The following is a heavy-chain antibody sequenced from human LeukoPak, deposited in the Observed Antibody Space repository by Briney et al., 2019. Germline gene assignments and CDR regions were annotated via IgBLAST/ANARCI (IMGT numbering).Heavy chain of an antibody. Sequence: PGGSLRLSCAASGFTFSSYGMHWVRQAPGKGLEWVAVIWYDGSNKYYADSVKGRFTISRDNSKNTLYLQMNSLRAEDTAVYYCAKVWGPSGSMDLAFDYWGQGTLVTVSS. CDR2: IWYDGSNK. J-gene: IGHJ4*02. D-gene: IGHD1-26*01. CDR3: AKVWGPSGSMDLAFDY. CDR1: GFTFSSYG. V-gene: IGHV3-33*06.